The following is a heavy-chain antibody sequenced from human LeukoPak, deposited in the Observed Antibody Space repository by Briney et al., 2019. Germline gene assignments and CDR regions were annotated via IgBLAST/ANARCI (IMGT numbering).Heavy chain of an antibody. CDR1: GDSMSSTRYY. CDR2: IYYSGTT. D-gene: IGHD2-15*01. V-gene: IGHV4-39*07. Sequence: SETLSLTCTVPGDSMSSTRYYWGWIRQPPGKGLEWIGSIYYSGTTYYNSSLKSRVTISLDSSRNQFSLKLSSVTAADTAVYYCARHAVAATVEDAFDIWGQGTMVTVSS. J-gene: IGHJ3*02. CDR3: ARHAVAATVEDAFDI.